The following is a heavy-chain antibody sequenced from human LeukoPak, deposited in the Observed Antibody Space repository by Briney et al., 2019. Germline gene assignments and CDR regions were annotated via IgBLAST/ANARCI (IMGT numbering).Heavy chain of an antibody. CDR2: IYQSGSEK. V-gene: IGHV3-7*01. D-gene: IGHD4-17*01. Sequence: GGSLRLSCAASGFTVSSNYMNWVRQAPGKGLEWVANIYQSGSEKHYVDSVKGRFTISRDNAKDSLYLQMDSLRVEDTAVYYCARDDNGDYVDFWGQGTLVTVSS. CDR3: ARDDNGDYVDF. J-gene: IGHJ4*02. CDR1: GFTVSSNY.